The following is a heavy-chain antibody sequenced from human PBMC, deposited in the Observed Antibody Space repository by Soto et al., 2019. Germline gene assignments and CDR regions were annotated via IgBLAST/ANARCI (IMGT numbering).Heavy chain of an antibody. V-gene: IGHV3-9*01. CDR1: GFTFDIYA. CDR2: ISWHSDSI. CDR3: AKARYWNYTSMDV. D-gene: IGHD1-7*01. Sequence: DVQLVESGGGLVQPGRSLRLSCTTSGFTFDIYAMHWVLQAPGKGLEWVSGISWHSDSIGYAESVKGRFTISRDNAKKSLHLQMTSLRTEDTALYSCAKARYWNYTSMDVWGKGITVTVSS. J-gene: IGHJ6*03.